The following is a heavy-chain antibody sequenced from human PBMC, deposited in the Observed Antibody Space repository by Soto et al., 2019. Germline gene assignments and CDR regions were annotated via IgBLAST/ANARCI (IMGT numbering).Heavy chain of an antibody. CDR2: INTHNGHT. J-gene: IGHJ6*02. V-gene: IGHV1-18*04. Sequence: AASVKVSCNASGYIFSTYGIGWVRQAPGQGLEWLGWINTHNGHTNFAPKLKDRVSMTRDPSTSTAYMELSSLTPDDTAVYYCARAEGMAPYYSYAMDVWGQGTTVTVSS. CDR3: ARAEGMAPYYSYAMDV. CDR1: GYIFSTYG.